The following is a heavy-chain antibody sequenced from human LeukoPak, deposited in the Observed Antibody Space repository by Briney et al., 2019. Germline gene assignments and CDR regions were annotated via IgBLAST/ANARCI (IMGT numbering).Heavy chain of an antibody. D-gene: IGHD4-17*01. V-gene: IGHV5-51*01. Sequence: GESLKISCKGSGYSFTSYWIGWVRQMPGKGLEWMGIIYPGDSDTRYSPSFQGQVTISADKSISTAYLQWSSLKASDTAMYYCARHGAYGDYLYYFDYWGQGTLVTVSS. J-gene: IGHJ4*02. CDR3: ARHGAYGDYLYYFDY. CDR1: GYSFTSYW. CDR2: IYPGDSDT.